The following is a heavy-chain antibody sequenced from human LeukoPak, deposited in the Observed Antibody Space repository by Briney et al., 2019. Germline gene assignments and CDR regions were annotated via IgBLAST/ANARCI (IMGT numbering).Heavy chain of an antibody. CDR2: ISAYNGNT. J-gene: IGHJ6*02. Sequence: VASVKVSCKASGYTFTSYGISWVRQAPGQGLEWMGWISAYNGNTNYAQKLQGRVTMTTDTSTSTAYMELRSLRSDDTAVYYCARLGQWLVQYYYYGMDVWGQGTTVTVSS. CDR1: GYTFTSYG. V-gene: IGHV1-18*01. D-gene: IGHD6-19*01. CDR3: ARLGQWLVQYYYYGMDV.